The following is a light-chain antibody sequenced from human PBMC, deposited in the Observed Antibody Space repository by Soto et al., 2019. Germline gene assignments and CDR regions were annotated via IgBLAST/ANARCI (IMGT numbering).Light chain of an antibody. J-gene: IGKJ1*01. Sequence: EIVMTQSPATLSVSPGERATLSCRASQSVSNNLAWYQKKPGQDPRLLIYGASTRATGIPARFSGSGSGTEFTITNSSLKSEESACYYCHQYNKWGTFGQGTRVDIK. V-gene: IGKV3-15*01. CDR2: GAS. CDR1: QSVSNN. CDR3: HQYNKWGT.